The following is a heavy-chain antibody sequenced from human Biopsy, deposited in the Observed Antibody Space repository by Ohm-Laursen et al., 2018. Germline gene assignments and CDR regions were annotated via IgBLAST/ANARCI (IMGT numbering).Heavy chain of an antibody. Sequence: VKISCKASGGPFSSYAVTWVRQAPGPGLEWLGGNIPILGTGNYAQKFQDRVTVAADTSTSTATMELRSLRSDDTAVYYCATKLTGFFHHWGQGTLVIVSS. CDR1: GGPFSSYA. CDR3: ATKLTGFFHH. J-gene: IGHJ1*01. V-gene: IGHV1-69*13. CDR2: NIPILGTG. D-gene: IGHD3-9*01.